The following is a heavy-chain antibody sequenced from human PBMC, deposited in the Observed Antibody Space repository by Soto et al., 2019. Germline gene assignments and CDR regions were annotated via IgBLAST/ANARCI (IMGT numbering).Heavy chain of an antibody. Sequence: EAQLLESGGGSVQPGGSLRLSCAASGFTFSSHGMSWIRQAPGKGLEWISGLSRGGGSTYYVDSVKGRFTISSDNAKNTLDLIMKSLRVEDTALYYCARDGQYRTDGFDIWGQGTMVTVSS. CDR3: ARDGQYRTDGFDI. D-gene: IGHD5-12*01. CDR2: LSRGGGST. V-gene: IGHV3-23*01. J-gene: IGHJ3*02. CDR1: GFTFSSHG.